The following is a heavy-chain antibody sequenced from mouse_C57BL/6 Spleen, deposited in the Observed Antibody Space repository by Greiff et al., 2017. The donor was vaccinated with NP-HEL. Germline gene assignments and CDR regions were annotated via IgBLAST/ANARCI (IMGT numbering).Heavy chain of an antibody. CDR3: ASGGNYFAMDY. V-gene: IGHV3-1*01. J-gene: IGHJ4*01. Sequence: VQLQQSGPGMVKPSQSLSLTCTVTGYSITSGYDWHWIRHFPGNKLEWMGYISYSGSTNYNPSLKSRISITHDTSKNHFFLKLNSVTTEDTATYYCASGGNYFAMDYWGQGTSVTVSS. CDR2: ISYSGST. D-gene: IGHD2-1*01. CDR1: GYSITSGYD.